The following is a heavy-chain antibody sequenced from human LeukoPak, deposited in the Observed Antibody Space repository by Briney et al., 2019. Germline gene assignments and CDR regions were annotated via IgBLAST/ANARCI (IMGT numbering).Heavy chain of an antibody. D-gene: IGHD6-6*01. CDR3: ARSYSSSSRWFDP. V-gene: IGHV3-53*01. CDR2: IYSGGST. CDR1: GFTVSSNY. Sequence: GGSLRLSCAASGFTVSSNYMSWVRQAPGKGLEWVSVIYSGGSTYYADSVKGRFTISRDNSKNTLYLQMNSLRAEDTAVYYCARSYSSSSRWFDPWAREPWSPSPQ. J-gene: IGHJ5*02.